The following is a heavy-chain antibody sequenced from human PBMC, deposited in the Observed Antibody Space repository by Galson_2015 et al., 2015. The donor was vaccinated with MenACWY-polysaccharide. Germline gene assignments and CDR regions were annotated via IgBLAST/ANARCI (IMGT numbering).Heavy chain of an antibody. Sequence: SLRLSCAASGFTFSGYWMSWVRQAPGKGLEWVANIKQDGNEKYYVDSVKGRFTISGDNARNSLYLQMNSLRAEDTAVYYCARDPTFDYWGQGTLVTVSS. J-gene: IGHJ4*02. CDR3: ARDPTFDY. V-gene: IGHV3-7*01. CDR1: GFTFSGYW. CDR2: IKQDGNEK.